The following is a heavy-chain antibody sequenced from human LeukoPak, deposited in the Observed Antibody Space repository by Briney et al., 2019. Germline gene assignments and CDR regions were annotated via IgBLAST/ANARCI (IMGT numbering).Heavy chain of an antibody. CDR1: GYSFSNYW. D-gene: IGHD1-26*01. CDR2: IYPGDSDT. V-gene: IGHV5-51*01. Sequence: GESLKISCEGSGYSFSNYWIVWVRQMPGKGLEWMGIIYPGDSDTRYSPPFQGQVTISADKSISTAYLQWSSLTASDTAMYYCARRIVGATTHLFDYWGQGTLVTVSS. CDR3: ARRIVGATTHLFDY. J-gene: IGHJ4*02.